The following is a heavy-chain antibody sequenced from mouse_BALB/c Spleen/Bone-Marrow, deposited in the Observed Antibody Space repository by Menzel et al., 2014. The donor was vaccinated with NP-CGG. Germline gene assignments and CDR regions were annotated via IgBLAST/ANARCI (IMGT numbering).Heavy chain of an antibody. V-gene: IGHV14-3*02. CDR3: AEGYDSWFAY. CDR2: IDPANGNT. J-gene: IGHJ3*01. CDR1: GFNIEDTY. Sequence: EVKLVESGAELVKPGASVKLSCTASGFNIEDTYVHWVKQRPEQGLEWVGRIDPANGNTKYDPKFQGKATVTSDTSSSTAYLHLNSLTSEDTAVYYCAEGYDSWFAYWGQGTLVTVSA. D-gene: IGHD2-2*01.